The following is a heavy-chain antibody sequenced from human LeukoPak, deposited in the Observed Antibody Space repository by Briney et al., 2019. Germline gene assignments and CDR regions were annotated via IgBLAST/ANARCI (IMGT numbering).Heavy chain of an antibody. CDR2: IFHSGST. V-gene: IGHV4-38-2*02. CDR1: GYSISSGYY. D-gene: IGHD3-10*01. CDR3: ARASGSYGSGSYYYNGMDV. J-gene: IGHJ6*04. Sequence: SQSLSPTCPVSGYSISSGYYWGWMRQPPGKGLEWIGSIFHSGSTKYNPSLTSGVNMSVDTSKNQISLRLSSVTAADTAVYYCARASGSYGSGSYYYNGMDVWGKGTTVTVSS.